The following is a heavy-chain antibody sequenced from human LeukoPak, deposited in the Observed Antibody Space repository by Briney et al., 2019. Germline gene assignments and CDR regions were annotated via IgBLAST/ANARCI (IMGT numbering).Heavy chain of an antibody. CDR3: AKGLEYSSGWYQFDY. V-gene: IGHV3-21*04. CDR2: ISSSSSYI. Sequence: GGSLRLSCAASGFTFSSYSMNWVRQAPGKGLEWVSSISSSSSYIYYADSVKGRFTISRDNAKNSLYLQMNSLRAEDTAVYYCAKGLEYSSGWYQFDYWGQGTLVTVSS. CDR1: GFTFSSYS. D-gene: IGHD6-19*01. J-gene: IGHJ4*02.